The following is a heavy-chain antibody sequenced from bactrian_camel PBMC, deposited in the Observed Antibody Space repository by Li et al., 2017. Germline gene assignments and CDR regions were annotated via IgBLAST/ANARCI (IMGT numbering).Heavy chain of an antibody. CDR2: IESDGIP. D-gene: IGHD1*01. CDR3: AADFFQYCKTDRLAY. V-gene: IGHV3S53*01. Sequence: HVQLVESGGGSVQAGESLRLSCAASGFSFSSHCLGWFRQAPAKEREGIAGIESDGIPTYADSVKGRFTISKDNAKTTLYLQMNSLRPEDTASYYCAADFFQYCKTDRLAYWGQGTQVTVS. J-gene: IGHJ4*01. CDR1: GFSFSSHC.